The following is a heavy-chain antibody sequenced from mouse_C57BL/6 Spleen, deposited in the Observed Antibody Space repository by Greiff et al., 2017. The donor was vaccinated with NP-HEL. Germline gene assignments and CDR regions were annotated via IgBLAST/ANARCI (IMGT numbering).Heavy chain of an antibody. V-gene: IGHV1-82*01. CDR2: IYPGDGDT. Sequence: QVQLQQSGPELVKPGASVKISCKASGYAFSSSWMNWVKQRPGKGLEWIGRIYPGDGDTNYNGKFKGKATLTADKSSGTAYMQLSSLTSEDSAVYFCARDYYGTYYYAMDYWGQGTSVTVSS. CDR1: GYAFSSSW. J-gene: IGHJ4*01. D-gene: IGHD1-1*01. CDR3: ARDYYGTYYYAMDY.